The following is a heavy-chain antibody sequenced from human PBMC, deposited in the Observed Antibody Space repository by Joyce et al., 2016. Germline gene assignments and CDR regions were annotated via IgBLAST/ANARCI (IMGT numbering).Heavy chain of an antibody. J-gene: IGHJ4*02. CDR1: GYTFTTYA. D-gene: IGHD2-21*02. V-gene: IGHV1-3*01. CDR3: ARDLGAYCGGDCDFGY. Sequence: QVQLVQSGAEVRKPGASVKVSCKASGYTFTTYAMHWVRQAPGQRLEWMGWINAGNGYIKYSQKFQGRVTITRDTSASTASMELSSLRSEDTAVYYCARDLGAYCGGDCDFGYWGQGTLVTVSS. CDR2: INAGNGYI.